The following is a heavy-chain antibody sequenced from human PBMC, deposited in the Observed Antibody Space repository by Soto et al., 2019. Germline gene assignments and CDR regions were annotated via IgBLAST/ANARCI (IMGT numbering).Heavy chain of an antibody. CDR3: ARIEIMGVAATLYYYYGMDV. Sequence: GASVKVSCKASGGTFSSYAISWVRQAPGQGLEWMGGIIPIFGTANYAQKFQGRVTITADESTSTAYMELSSLRSEDTAVYYCARIEIMGVAATLYYYYGMDVWGQGTTVTVSS. D-gene: IGHD2-15*01. J-gene: IGHJ6*02. CDR1: GGTFSSYA. V-gene: IGHV1-69*13. CDR2: IIPIFGTA.